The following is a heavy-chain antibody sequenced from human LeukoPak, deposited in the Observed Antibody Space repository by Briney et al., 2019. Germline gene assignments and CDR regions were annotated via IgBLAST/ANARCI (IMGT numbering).Heavy chain of an antibody. V-gene: IGHV6-1*01. D-gene: IGHD2-15*01. J-gene: IGHJ3*02. CDR3: VGCSGGSCHSGAFEI. Sequence: SQTLSLTCAISGDSVSRNSATWNWNRQSPSRGLEWLARANYRSKWYYDYAVSVKSRMSINTDSSKNQFTLQLNSVTPEDTAVYYCVGCSGGSCHSGAFEIWGQGTMVTVSS. CDR2: ANYRSKWYY. CDR1: GDSVSRNSAT.